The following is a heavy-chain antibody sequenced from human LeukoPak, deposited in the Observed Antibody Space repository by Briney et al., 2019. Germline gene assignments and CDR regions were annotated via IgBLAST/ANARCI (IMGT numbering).Heavy chain of an antibody. D-gene: IGHD6-19*01. Sequence: SETLSLTCTVSGGSISSYYWSWIRQPPGKGLEWIGYIYYSGSTNYNPSLKSRVTISVDTSKNQFSLKLSSVTAADTAVYYCARKPWGGWYLSAFDIWGQGTMVTVSS. V-gene: IGHV4-59*01. J-gene: IGHJ3*02. CDR2: IYYSGST. CDR3: ARKPWGGWYLSAFDI. CDR1: GGSISSYY.